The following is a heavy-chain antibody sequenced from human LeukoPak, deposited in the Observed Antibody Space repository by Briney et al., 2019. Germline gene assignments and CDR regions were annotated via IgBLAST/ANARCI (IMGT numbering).Heavy chain of an antibody. CDR1: GFTFISYE. Sequence: RGSLRLSCAASGFTFISYEMNWVRQAPGKGLEWVSYISSSGSTIYYADSVMGRFTISRDNAKSSLYLRMNSLRAEDTAVYYCARDSYGNYVDCSSQGSLVTVS. J-gene: IGHJ4*01. CDR3: ARDSYGNYVDC. D-gene: IGHD4-17*01. CDR2: ISSSGSTI. V-gene: IGHV3-48*03.